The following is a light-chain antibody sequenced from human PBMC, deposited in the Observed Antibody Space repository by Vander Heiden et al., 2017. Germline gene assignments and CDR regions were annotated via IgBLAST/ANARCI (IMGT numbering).Light chain of an antibody. V-gene: IGKV1-16*01. CDR1: QDISNY. Sequence: DIPMTQSPSSLSASVGDRVTITCRASQDISNYLVWFQQKPGKAPRALIYGASRLQSGVPSRFSGSGSGTGFTLTISSLQPEDFATYYCQQYDSYPLTFGGGTKVGIK. J-gene: IGKJ4*01. CDR3: QQYDSYPLT. CDR2: GAS.